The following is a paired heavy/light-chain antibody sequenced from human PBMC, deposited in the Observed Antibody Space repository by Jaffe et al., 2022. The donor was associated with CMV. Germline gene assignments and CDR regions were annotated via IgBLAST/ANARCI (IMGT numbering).Light chain of an antibody. J-gene: IGLJ2*01. CDR3: SSDAGTDNLL. Sequence: QSALTQPPSASGSPGQSVTISCTGTSSDVGGYNYVSWYQQHPGKAPKLMIYEVNKRPSGVPDRFSGSKSGNTASLVVSGLQAEDEADYYCSSDAGTDNLLFGGGTKVTVL. CDR2: EVN. CDR1: SSDVGGYNY. V-gene: IGLV2-8*01.
Heavy chain of an antibody. D-gene: IGHD6-13*01. J-gene: IGHJ4*02. CDR3: ARRDRYSSSLNFDF. CDR2: IYPSDSDT. V-gene: IGHV5-51*01. Sequence: EMQLVQSRAEVKKPGESLKISCRASGYNFLAYWIGWVRQMPGKGLEWMGIIYPSDSDTRYSPSFQGQVTISADKSINTAYLQWSSLKASDTAMYYCARRDRYSSSLNFDFWGQGTLVTVSS. CDR1: GYNFLAYW.